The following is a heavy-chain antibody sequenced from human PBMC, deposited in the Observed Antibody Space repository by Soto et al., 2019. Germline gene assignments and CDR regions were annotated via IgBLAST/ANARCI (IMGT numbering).Heavy chain of an antibody. CDR3: ARRRYCGYDCYHKHYYGMDV. J-gene: IGHJ6*02. V-gene: IGHV1-69*08. CDR2: VIPVLTTT. D-gene: IGHD2-21*02. Sequence: QVQLVQSGAEVKKPGSSVRVSCRSSGDTFSSYIVNWLRLAPGRGLEWMGRVIPVLTTTDYAQNFRGRVMINADRSTNTVYLDLSSLRSDDTAVYYCARRRYCGYDCYHKHYYGMDVWGQGSLVTVAS. CDR1: GDTFSSYI.